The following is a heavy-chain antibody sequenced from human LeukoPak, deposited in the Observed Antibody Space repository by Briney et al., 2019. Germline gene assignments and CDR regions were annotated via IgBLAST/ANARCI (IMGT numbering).Heavy chain of an antibody. Sequence: SGTLSLTCTVSGGSISSGASDWGWIRQHPKRGLEWVGYINHSGSTYYNPSLGSRVTMSVDTSKNQFSLKLSSVTAADSAVYYCARAARQGFTMIVVPFFYFDLWGRGTLVTVSS. CDR3: ARAARQGFTMIVVPFFYFDL. V-gene: IGHV4-31*03. D-gene: IGHD3-22*01. CDR1: GGSISSGASD. CDR2: INHSGST. J-gene: IGHJ2*01.